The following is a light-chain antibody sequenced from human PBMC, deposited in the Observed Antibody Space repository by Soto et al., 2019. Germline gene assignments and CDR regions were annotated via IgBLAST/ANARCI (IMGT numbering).Light chain of an antibody. J-gene: IGKJ5*01. CDR2: GAS. V-gene: IGKV3-15*01. Sequence: EIVMTQSPATLSVSPGEKATLSSRARHSVSSNLACYQQNPGQAPRLLIYGASTWATGIPVRFIGSGSVTEFTLIISSLQSEDFAVYYCQQYNNWPPITFGQGTRLEIK. CDR1: HSVSSN. CDR3: QQYNNWPPIT.